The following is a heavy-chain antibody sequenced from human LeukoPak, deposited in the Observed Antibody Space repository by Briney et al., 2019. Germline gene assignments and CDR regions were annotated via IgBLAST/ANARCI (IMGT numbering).Heavy chain of an antibody. Sequence: ASVKVSCKASGYTFTSYAINWVRQAPGQRLEWMGWISAYSGNTKSAQKLQGRVTMTTDTSTSTAYMELRSLRSDDTAVYYCARFLLPVIMWGGMDVWGKGTRVTVS. CDR2: ISAYSGNT. CDR1: GYTFTSYA. V-gene: IGHV1-18*01. D-gene: IGHD3-10*01. J-gene: IGHJ6*04. CDR3: ARFLLPVIMWGGMDV.